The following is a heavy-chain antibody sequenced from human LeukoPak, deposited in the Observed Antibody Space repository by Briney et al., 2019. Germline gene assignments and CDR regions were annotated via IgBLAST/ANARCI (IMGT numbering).Heavy chain of an antibody. Sequence: PGGSLRLSCAGSGFTFSSYDVHWVRQAPGKGLEWVAVVSIDGSIKIYADSVKGRFTISRDNSKNTLYLQMNSLRAEDTAVYYCARSLDSPDISAVYDTSGYYPIDYWGQGTLVTVSS. V-gene: IGHV3-30*04. J-gene: IGHJ4*02. CDR1: GFTFSSYD. CDR3: ARSLDSPDISAVYDTSGYYPIDY. D-gene: IGHD3-22*01. CDR2: VSIDGSIK.